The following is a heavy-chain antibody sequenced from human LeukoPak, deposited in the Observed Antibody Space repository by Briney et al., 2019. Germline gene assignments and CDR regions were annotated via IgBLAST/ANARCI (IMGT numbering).Heavy chain of an antibody. J-gene: IGHJ4*02. Sequence: GGSLRLSCAASGFTFSSFAMSWIRQAPGKGLEWVSSISSSSYIYYADSVKGRFTISRDNAKNSLYLQMNSLRAEDTAVYYCARADWDTAMIDYWGQGTLVTVSS. CDR3: ARADWDTAMIDY. CDR2: ISSSSYI. CDR1: GFTFSSFA. V-gene: IGHV3-21*01. D-gene: IGHD5-18*01.